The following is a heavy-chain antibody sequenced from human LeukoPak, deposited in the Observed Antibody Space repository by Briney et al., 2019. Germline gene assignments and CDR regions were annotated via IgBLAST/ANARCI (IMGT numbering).Heavy chain of an antibody. D-gene: IGHD4-23*01. CDR1: GGSISSYY. CDR3: ARNRMVNGYYYYMDV. CDR2: IYYSGST. V-gene: IGHV4-59*01. J-gene: IGHJ6*03. Sequence: SETLSLTCTVSGGSISSYYWGWIRQPPGKGLEWLGYIYYSGSTNYNPSLKSRVTISVDTSKNQFSLKLSPVTAADTAVYYCARNRMVNGYYYYMDVWGKGTTVTVSS.